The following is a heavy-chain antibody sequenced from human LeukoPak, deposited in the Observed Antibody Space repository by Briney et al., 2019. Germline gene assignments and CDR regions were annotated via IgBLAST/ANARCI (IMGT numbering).Heavy chain of an antibody. J-gene: IGHJ4*02. CDR1: GFTFSSYS. CDR2: ISSSSSYI. CDR3: AKDMADILTGRTDTFDY. D-gene: IGHD3-9*01. V-gene: IGHV3-21*01. Sequence: PGGSLRLSCAASGFTFSSYSMNWVRQAPGKGLEWVSSISSSSSYIYYADSVKGRFTISRDNSKNTLYLQMNSLRAEDTAVYYCAKDMADILTGRTDTFDYWGQGTLVTVSS.